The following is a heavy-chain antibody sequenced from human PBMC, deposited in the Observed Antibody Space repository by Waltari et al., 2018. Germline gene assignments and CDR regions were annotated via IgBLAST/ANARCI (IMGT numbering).Heavy chain of an antibody. D-gene: IGHD3-22*01. CDR3: ANSDSSGDPYYFDY. CDR2: LSGSGGST. CDR1: GFTFSSYA. Sequence: EVQLVESGGGLVQPGGSLRLSCAASGFTFSSYAMSWVRQAPGKGLEWVSALSGSGGSTYYADALKGRFTSSRDNSKNTLYLQMNSLRAEDTAVDYCANSDSSGDPYYFDYWGQGTLVTVSS. J-gene: IGHJ4*02. V-gene: IGHV3-23*04.